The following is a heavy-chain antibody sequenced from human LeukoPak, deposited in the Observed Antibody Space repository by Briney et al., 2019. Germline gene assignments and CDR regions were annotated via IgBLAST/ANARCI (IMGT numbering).Heavy chain of an antibody. D-gene: IGHD2-2*01. V-gene: IGHV3-30*18. J-gene: IGHJ4*02. CDR1: GFTFNNYG. CDR3: AKGPLRGTAAAIDY. CDR2: ISYDGRNK. Sequence: GKSLRLSCAASGFTFNNYGMHWVGQAPGKGLEWVAVISYDGRNKHYPDSVKGRFTISRDISTDTLWLQMDSLRTEDTAVYYCAKGPLRGTAAAIDYWGQGTLVTVSS.